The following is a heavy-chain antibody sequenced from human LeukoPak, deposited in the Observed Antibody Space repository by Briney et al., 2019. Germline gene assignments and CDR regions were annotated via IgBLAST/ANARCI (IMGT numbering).Heavy chain of an antibody. Sequence: GASVKVSCKASGYTFTSYGISWVRQAPGQGLEWMGWISAYNGNTNYAQKLQGRVTMTTDTSTSTAYMELRSLRSDDTAVYYCARDRPGGIGVVIPFDPWGQGTLVTVSS. D-gene: IGHD3-3*01. CDR2: ISAYNGNT. CDR1: GYTFTSYG. CDR3: ARDRPGGIGVVIPFDP. V-gene: IGHV1-18*01. J-gene: IGHJ5*02.